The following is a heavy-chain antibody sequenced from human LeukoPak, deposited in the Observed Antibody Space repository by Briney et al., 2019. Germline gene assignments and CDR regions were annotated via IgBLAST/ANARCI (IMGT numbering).Heavy chain of an antibody. D-gene: IGHD2-21*01. V-gene: IGHV6-1*01. Sequence: PSQTLSLTCAISGVSVSSNSAAWNWLRQSPSRGLEWLGRTYYRSKWYNDYAVSVKSRITIYPDTSKNQFSLQLNSVTPEDTAVYYCARGLAHYYYYYMDVWGKGTTVTVSS. CDR2: TYYRSKWYN. CDR1: GVSVSSNSAA. J-gene: IGHJ6*03. CDR3: ARGLAHYYYYYMDV.